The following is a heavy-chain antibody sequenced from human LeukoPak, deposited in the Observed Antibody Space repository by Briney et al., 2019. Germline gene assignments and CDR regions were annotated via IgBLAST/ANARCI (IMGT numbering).Heavy chain of an antibody. CDR2: ISSNGGST. CDR1: GFTFSSYA. CDR3: VKDRGLYSSSSTGDY. D-gene: IGHD6-6*01. V-gene: IGHV3-64D*06. J-gene: IGHJ4*02. Sequence: PGRSLRLSCSASGFTFSSYAMHWVRQAPGKGLEYVSAISSNGGSTYYADSVKGRFTISRDNSKNTLYLQMSSLRAEDTAVYYCVKDRGLYSSSSTGDYWGQGTLVTVSS.